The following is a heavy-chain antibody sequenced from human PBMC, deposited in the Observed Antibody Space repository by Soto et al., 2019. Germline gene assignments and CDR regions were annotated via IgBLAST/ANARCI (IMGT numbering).Heavy chain of an antibody. D-gene: IGHD3-16*01. CDR1: GFRFKSFV. CDR3: ALWGTTGGCDL. V-gene: IGHV3-30*19. Sequence: QVQLVESGGGVVQPGTSLRLSCAASGFRFKSFVMHWVRQAPGKGLEWVAFTSYDGNNKDYGDSVKGRFTVSRDNSQNTLQLLMDVRRPEDAALYYWALWGTTGGCDLWGPGTLVSVS. J-gene: IGHJ5*02. CDR2: TSYDGNNK.